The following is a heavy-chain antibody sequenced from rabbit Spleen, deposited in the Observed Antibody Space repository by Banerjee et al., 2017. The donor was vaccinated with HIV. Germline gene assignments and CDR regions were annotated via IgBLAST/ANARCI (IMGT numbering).Heavy chain of an antibody. CDR2: IYARSTGTI. Sequence: QSLEESGGDLVKPGASLTLTCTASRFSFSSVHWIYWVRQAPGKGLEWIGTIYARSTGTIDYASWAKGRFTISKTSSTSVTLQMTSLTAAVTATYFCARNFDLWGPGTLVTVS. CDR3: ARNFDL. V-gene: IGHV1S40*01. CDR1: RFSFSSVHW. J-gene: IGHJ4*01.